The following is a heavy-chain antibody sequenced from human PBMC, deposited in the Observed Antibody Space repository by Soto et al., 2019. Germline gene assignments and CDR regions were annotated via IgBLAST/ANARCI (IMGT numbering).Heavy chain of an antibody. CDR2: IYYSGST. CDR3: ASHTYYDILTGDDYFDY. Sequence: PSETLSLTCTVSGGSISSGGYYWSWIRQHPGKGLEWIGYIYYSGSTYYNPSLKSRVTISVDTSKNQFSLKLSSVTAADTAVYYCASHTYYDILTGDDYFDYWGQGTLVTVSS. D-gene: IGHD3-9*01. J-gene: IGHJ4*02. CDR1: GGSISSGGYY. V-gene: IGHV4-31*02.